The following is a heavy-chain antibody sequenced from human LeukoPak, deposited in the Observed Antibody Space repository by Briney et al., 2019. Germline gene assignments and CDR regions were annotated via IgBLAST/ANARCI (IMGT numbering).Heavy chain of an antibody. J-gene: IGHJ5*02. V-gene: IGHV3-23*01. CDR2: ISGSGGRT. CDR1: GFTFSSYP. D-gene: IGHD1-26*01. Sequence: GGSLRLSCAASGFTFSSYPMNWVRQAPGKGLEWVSAISGSGGRTYYADSVKCRFTISRDNSKNTVFLQMNSLRADDTAVYYGVLSMVGSWGQGTLVTVSS. CDR3: VLSMVGS.